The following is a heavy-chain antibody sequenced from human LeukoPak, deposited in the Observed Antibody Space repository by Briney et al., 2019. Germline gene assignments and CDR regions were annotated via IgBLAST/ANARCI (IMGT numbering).Heavy chain of an antibody. J-gene: IGHJ4*02. CDR2: INSDGSST. V-gene: IGHV3-74*01. Sequence: GGSLRLSCAASGFTFSSYWMHWVRQAPGKGLVWVSRINSDGSSTSYADSVKGRFTISRDNAKNTLYLQMNSLRAEDTAVYYCARVSGDYVWGSYRYLDYWGQGTLVTASS. CDR3: ARVSGDYVWGSYRYLDY. D-gene: IGHD3-16*02. CDR1: GFTFSSYW.